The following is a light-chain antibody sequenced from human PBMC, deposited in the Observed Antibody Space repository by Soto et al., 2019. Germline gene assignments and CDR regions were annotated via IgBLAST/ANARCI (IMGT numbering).Light chain of an antibody. CDR3: SSETSSSTRV. CDR1: SSDVGGYNY. Sequence: QSVLTQPASVSGSPGQSITISCTGTSSDVGGYNYVSWYQQHPGKAPKLMIYEVSNRPSGVSNRFSGSKSGNTASLTISGLQAEDEADYYCSSETSSSTRVFGGGTKLTVL. CDR2: EVS. J-gene: IGLJ3*02. V-gene: IGLV2-14*01.